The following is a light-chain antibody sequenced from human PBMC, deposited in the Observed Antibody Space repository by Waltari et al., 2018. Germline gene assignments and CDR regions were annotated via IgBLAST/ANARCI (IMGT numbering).Light chain of an antibody. CDR3: QKSSSTPPWT. V-gene: IGKV1-39*01. CDR1: QSISIY. Sequence: DIQMTQSPSSLSASVGDRVTITCRASQSISIYLNWYQQKPRKAHKLLIYAASSLQSWVPSRFSGSGSGTDFTITISSLQPEDFATYYCQKSSSTPPWTFGQGTKVEIK. J-gene: IGKJ1*01. CDR2: AAS.